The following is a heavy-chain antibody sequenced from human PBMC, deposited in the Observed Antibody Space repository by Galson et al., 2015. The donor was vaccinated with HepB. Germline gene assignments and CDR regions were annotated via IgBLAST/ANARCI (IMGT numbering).Heavy chain of an antibody. D-gene: IGHD3-3*01. J-gene: IGHJ5*02. V-gene: IGHV1-8*01. CDR3: AREGRGYYNFWSRYYTRHNWLDP. Sequence: SVKVSCKASGYNFTSYDINWVRQATGQGLEWVGWMNPNSGNTGYAQKFQGRVTLTRNTSISTAYMELSSLRSEDTAVYYCAREGRGYYNFWSRYYTRHNWLDPWGQGTLVTVSS. CDR1: GYNFTSYD. CDR2: MNPNSGNT.